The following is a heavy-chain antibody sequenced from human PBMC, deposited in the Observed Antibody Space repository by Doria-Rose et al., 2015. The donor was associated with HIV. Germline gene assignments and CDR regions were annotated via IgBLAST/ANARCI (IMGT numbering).Heavy chain of an antibody. J-gene: IGHJ4*02. CDR2: IFSDDER. D-gene: IGHD6-13*01. CDR3: ARIKSSRWYHKYYFDF. CDR1: GVSLSSPGMG. V-gene: IGHV2-26*01. Sequence: QVTLKESGPVLVKPAETLTLTCTVSGVSLSSPGMGVSWIRQPPGKALEWLANIFSDDERSYKTSLKSRLTISSGTSKSQEVLAMTDMDPVDTATYYCARIKSSRWYHKYYFDFWGQGTLVIVSA.